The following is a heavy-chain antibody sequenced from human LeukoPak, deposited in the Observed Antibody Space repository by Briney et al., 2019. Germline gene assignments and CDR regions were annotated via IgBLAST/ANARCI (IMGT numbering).Heavy chain of an antibody. J-gene: IGHJ5*02. Sequence: GGSLALSCAASGFTFSSYAMSWVRQAPGKGLEWGSAISGSGGSTYYADSVKGRFTISRDNSKNTLYLQMNSLRAEDTAVYYCAKESQLLTKSSRSFDPWGQGTLVTVSS. CDR3: AKESQLLTKSSRSFDP. V-gene: IGHV3-23*01. CDR1: GFTFSSYA. D-gene: IGHD2-2*01. CDR2: ISGSGGST.